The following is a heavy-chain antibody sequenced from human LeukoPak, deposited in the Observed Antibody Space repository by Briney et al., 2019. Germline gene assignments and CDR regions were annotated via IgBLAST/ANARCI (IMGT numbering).Heavy chain of an antibody. CDR3: ARGXPSLLRXYMDV. CDR1: GYTFTSYD. V-gene: IGHV1-8*03. CDR2: MNPNSGNT. Sequence: ASVKVSCKASGYTFTSYDINWVRQATGQGLEWMGWMNPNSGNTGYAQKFQGRVTITRNTSISTAYMELSSLRSEDTAVYYCARGXPSLLRXYMDVWGXGTTVTVSS. J-gene: IGHJ6*03. D-gene: IGHD2-2*01.